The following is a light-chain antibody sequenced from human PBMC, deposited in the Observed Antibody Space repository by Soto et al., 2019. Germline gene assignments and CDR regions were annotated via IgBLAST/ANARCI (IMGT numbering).Light chain of an antibody. CDR1: SSNIGAGYD. Sequence: QSVLTQPPAMSGAPGQRLTISCTGSSSNIGAGYDVHWYQQLPGTAPKLLIYANTARPSGVPARFSGSKSGTSASLAINGLQTEDEADYYCQSYDSSLRGSVFGTGTKVTVL. J-gene: IGLJ1*01. CDR3: QSYDSSLRGSV. V-gene: IGLV1-40*01. CDR2: ANT.